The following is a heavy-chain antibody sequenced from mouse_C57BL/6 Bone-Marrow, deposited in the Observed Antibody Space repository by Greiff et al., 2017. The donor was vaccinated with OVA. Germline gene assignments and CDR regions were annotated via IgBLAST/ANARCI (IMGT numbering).Heavy chain of an antibody. Sequence: DVKLVESGGDLVKPGGSLKLSCAASGFTFSSYGMSWVRQTPDKRLEWVATISSGGSYTYYPDSVKGRFTISRDNAKNTLYLQMSSLKSEDTARYYCARHGNYVDYWGQGTTLTVSS. D-gene: IGHD2-1*01. V-gene: IGHV5-6*02. CDR3: ARHGNYVDY. J-gene: IGHJ2*01. CDR2: ISSGGSYT. CDR1: GFTFSSYG.